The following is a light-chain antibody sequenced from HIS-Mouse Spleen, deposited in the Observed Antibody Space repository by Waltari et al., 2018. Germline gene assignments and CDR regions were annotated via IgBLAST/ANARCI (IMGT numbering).Light chain of an antibody. J-gene: IGLJ2*01. V-gene: IGLV2-11*01. CDR1: ISEVGGYNN. CDR2: DVS. CDR3: CSYAGSYTLV. Sequence: QSALTQTRSVSGSPGQTVTLSCTGTISEVGGYNNVSWYQQNPGKAPKLMIYDVSKRPSGVPDRFSGSKSGNTASLTISGLQAEDEADYYCCSYAGSYTLVFGGGTKLTVL.